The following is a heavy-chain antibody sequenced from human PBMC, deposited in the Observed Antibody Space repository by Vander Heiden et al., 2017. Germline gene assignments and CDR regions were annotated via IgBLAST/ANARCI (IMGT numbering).Heavy chain of an antibody. CDR2: ISGSGGTT. D-gene: IGHD7-27*01. Sequence: EVQLLESGGGLVQPGGSLRLSCAASGFTLSTYAMTWVRQAPGKGLQWVSSISGSGGTTYYADSVKGRFTISRDNSKNTLYVQMNSLRAEDTAMYYCAKEWAGDPLWWGRGTLVTVSS. CDR1: GFTLSTYA. CDR3: AKEWAGDPLW. V-gene: IGHV3-23*01. J-gene: IGHJ4*02.